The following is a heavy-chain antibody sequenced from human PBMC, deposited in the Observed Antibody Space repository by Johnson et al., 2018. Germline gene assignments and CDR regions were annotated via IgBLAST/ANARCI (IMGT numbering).Heavy chain of an antibody. D-gene: IGHD4-17*01. CDR1: GGSISSGDYY. V-gene: IGHV4-31*03. CDR2: IYYTGHT. Sequence: QVQLQESGPGLVKPSQTLSLTCTVSGGSISSGDYYWSWVRQHPRKGLEWIGYIYYTGHTNYNPSLKSRVTISLDTSGNQFALKLISVTAADTAVYYCARERGLMTTGHYYGMDVWGQGTTVTVSS. CDR3: ARERGLMTTGHYYGMDV. J-gene: IGHJ6*02.